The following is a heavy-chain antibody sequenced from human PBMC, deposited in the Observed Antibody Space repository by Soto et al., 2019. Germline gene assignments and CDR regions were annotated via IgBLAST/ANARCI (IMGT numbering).Heavy chain of an antibody. CDR3: TTASQWLPPYS. CDR2: IRSETDGGTA. D-gene: IGHD6-19*01. V-gene: IGHV3-15*01. Sequence: GGSLRLSCAVSGFTFRYAWMSWVRQAPGKGLEWVGRIRSETDGGTADNAAPVKGRFSISRDDSNDTLYLHMNRLKTDDTAVYYCTTASQWLPPYSWGQGALVTVSS. CDR1: GFTFRYAW. J-gene: IGHJ4*02.